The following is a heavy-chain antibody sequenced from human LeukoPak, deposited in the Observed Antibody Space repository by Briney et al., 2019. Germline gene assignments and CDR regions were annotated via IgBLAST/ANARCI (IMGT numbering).Heavy chain of an antibody. Sequence: GGSLRLSCAASGFTFTTYWMHWVRQAPGKGLVWVSHINSDGSITSYADSVKGRFTNSRDNAKNTLYLQMNSLRAEDTAVYYSARDAVDTANAVWGQGTTVTVSS. V-gene: IGHV3-74*01. CDR1: GFTFTTYW. J-gene: IGHJ6*02. CDR2: INSDGSIT. CDR3: ARDAVDTANAV. D-gene: IGHD5-18*01.